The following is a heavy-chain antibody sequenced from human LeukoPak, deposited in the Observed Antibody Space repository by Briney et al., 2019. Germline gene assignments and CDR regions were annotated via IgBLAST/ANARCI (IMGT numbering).Heavy chain of an antibody. V-gene: IGHV1-18*01. D-gene: IGHD6-19*01. CDR3: ARSSKQWLDY. CDR2: TSGYNGNT. Sequence: ASVKVSCKASGYTFTSYGISWVRQAPGQGLEWMGWTSGYNGNTNYVQKLQGRVTMTTDTSTSIAYMELRSLRSDDTAVYYCARSSKQWLDYWGQGTLVTVSS. J-gene: IGHJ4*02. CDR1: GYTFTSYG.